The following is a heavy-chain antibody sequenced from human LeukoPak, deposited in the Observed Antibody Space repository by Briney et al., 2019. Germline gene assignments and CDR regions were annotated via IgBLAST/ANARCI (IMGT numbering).Heavy chain of an antibody. CDR1: GGSISSTTYY. Sequence: SSETLSLTCTVSGGSISSTTYYWGWIRQPPGKGLERIGSSYYSGSTYYNPSLKSRVTISVDTSKNQFSLKLSSVTAADTAVYYCARHLLGCCSGGNCYHFDFWGQGTLVTVSS. J-gene: IGHJ4*02. CDR2: SYYSGST. D-gene: IGHD2-15*01. V-gene: IGHV4-39*01. CDR3: ARHLLGCCSGGNCYHFDF.